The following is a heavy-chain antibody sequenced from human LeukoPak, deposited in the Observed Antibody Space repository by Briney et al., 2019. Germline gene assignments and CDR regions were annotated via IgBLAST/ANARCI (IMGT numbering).Heavy chain of an antibody. CDR1: GYTFTSYY. J-gene: IGHJ4*02. CDR2: INPSGGST. V-gene: IGHV1-46*01. CDR3: ARGASGRIAVAWGFDY. Sequence: ASVKVSCKASGYTFTSYYMHWVRQAPGQGLEWMGIINPSGGSTSYAQKFQGRVTMTRDTSTSTVYMELSSLRSEDTAVYYCARGASGRIAVAWGFDYWGQGTLVTVSS. D-gene: IGHD6-19*01.